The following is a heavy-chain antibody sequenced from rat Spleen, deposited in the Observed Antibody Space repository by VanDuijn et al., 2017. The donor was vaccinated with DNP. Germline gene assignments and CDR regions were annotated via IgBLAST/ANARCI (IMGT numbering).Heavy chain of an antibody. J-gene: IGHJ2*01. Sequence: EVQLVESGGGLVQPGRSLKLSCAVSGFIFSNYGMHWIRQAPTQGLEWVGSISPSGGDTYYRDSVKGRFTISRNNAESTLYLQMDSLRSEDTATYYCARHEVAAFDYWGQGVMVTVSS. CDR3: ARHEVAAFDY. CDR2: ISPSGGDT. V-gene: IGHV5-19*01. CDR1: GFIFSNYG.